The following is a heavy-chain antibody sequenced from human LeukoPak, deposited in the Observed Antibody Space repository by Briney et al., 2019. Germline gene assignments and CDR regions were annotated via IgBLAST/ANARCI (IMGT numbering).Heavy chain of an antibody. V-gene: IGHV3-7*01. J-gene: IGHJ4*02. CDR2: IKEDGSEN. Sequence: RPGGSLRLSCAASGFTFSGYWMTWVRHAPGKGLEWVANIKEDGSENSYVESVKGRFTISRDNAKNSLYLQLNSLRAEDTAVYFCARQRYFDYWGQGTLVTVSS. CDR3: ARQRYFDY. CDR1: GFTFSGYW. D-gene: IGHD1-1*01.